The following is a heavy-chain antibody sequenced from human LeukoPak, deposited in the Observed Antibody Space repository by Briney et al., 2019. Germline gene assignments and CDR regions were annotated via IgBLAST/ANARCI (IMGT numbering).Heavy chain of an antibody. CDR2: ISYDGSNK. V-gene: IGHV3-30-3*01. J-gene: IGHJ4*02. CDR3: ARNMVRGPIRLIPTDY. Sequence: GSLRLSRAASGFTFSSYAMHWVRQAPGKGLEWVAVISYDGSNKYYADSVKGRFTISRDNSKNTLYLQMNSLRAEDTAVYYCARNMVRGPIRLIPTDYWGQGTLVTVSS. D-gene: IGHD3-10*01. CDR1: GFTFSSYA.